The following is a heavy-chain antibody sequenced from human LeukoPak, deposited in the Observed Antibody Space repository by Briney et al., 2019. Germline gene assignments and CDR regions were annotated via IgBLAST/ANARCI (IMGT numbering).Heavy chain of an antibody. CDR2: ISSSSSYI. CDR3: AREGDCSSTSCSYYYYYYGMDV. Sequence: PGGSLRLSCAASGFTFSSYSMNWVRQAPGKGLEWVSSISSSSSYIYYADSVKGRFTISRDNAKNSLYLQMNSLRAEDTAVYYCAREGDCSSTSCSYYYYYYGMDVWGQGTTVTVSS. V-gene: IGHV3-21*01. J-gene: IGHJ6*02. CDR1: GFTFSSYS. D-gene: IGHD2-2*01.